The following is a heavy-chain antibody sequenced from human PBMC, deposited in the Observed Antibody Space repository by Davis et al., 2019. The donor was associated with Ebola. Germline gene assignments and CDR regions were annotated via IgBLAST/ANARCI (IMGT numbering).Heavy chain of an antibody. J-gene: IGHJ6*03. CDR1: GGSISSYY. D-gene: IGHD3-22*01. CDR2: IYYSGST. Sequence: PSETLSLTCTVSGGSISSYYWRWIRQPPGKGLEWIGYIYYSGSTNYNPSLKSRVTISVDTSKNQFSLKLSSVTAADTAVYYCASSSSGFYLRLMYYMDVWGKGTTVTVSS. CDR3: ASSSSGFYLRLMYYMDV. V-gene: IGHV4-59*01.